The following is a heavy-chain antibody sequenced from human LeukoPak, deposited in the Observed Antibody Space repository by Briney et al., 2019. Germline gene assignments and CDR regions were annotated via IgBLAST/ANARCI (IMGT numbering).Heavy chain of an antibody. D-gene: IGHD4-17*01. V-gene: IGHV3-23*01. CDR1: GFTLRAYA. CDR3: ARDPNGDYIGAFDM. CDR2: IRGGGGSA. Sequence: GGSLRLSRTASGFTLRAYAMMWVRQAPGKGPEGGSAIRGGGGSAFYADSVTGRFTISRDNSKYTLFLQMNSLRAEDTAVYYCARDPNGDYIGAFDMWGPGTMVTVSS. J-gene: IGHJ3*02.